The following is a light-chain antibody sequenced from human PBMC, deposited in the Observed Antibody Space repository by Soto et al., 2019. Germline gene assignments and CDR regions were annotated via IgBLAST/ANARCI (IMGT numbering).Light chain of an antibody. Sequence: QSALTQPASVSGSPGQSITISCTGTSSDVGTYNLVSWYQQHPGKAPKLMIYETTKRPSGVSARFSGSKSGNTASLTISGLQAEVEADYHFCSYAPSSTVIFGGGTKLTVL. V-gene: IGLV2-23*01. CDR1: SSDVGTYNL. CDR2: ETT. J-gene: IGLJ2*01. CDR3: CSYAPSSTVI.